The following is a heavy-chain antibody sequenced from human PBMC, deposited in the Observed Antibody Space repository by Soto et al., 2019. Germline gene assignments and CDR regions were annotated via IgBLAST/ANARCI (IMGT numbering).Heavy chain of an antibody. CDR2: ISAYNGNT. CDR1: GYTFTSYG. CDR3: ARVRVRPVVTQHYFDY. J-gene: IGHJ4*02. Sequence: QVQLVQSGAEVKKPGASVKVSCKASGYTFTSYGISWVRQAPGQGLEWMGWISAYNGNTNYAQKLQGRVTMTTDTSTSTAYRELRSLRSDDTAVYYCARVRVRPVVTQHYFDYWGQGTLVTVSA. V-gene: IGHV1-18*01. D-gene: IGHD3-22*01.